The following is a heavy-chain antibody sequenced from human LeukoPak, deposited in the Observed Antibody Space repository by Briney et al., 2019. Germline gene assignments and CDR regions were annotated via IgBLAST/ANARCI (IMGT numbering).Heavy chain of an antibody. CDR1: GYTFTKYH. J-gene: IGHJ6*02. V-gene: IGHV1-46*01. CDR3: ARPTIFGVDYGMDV. CDR2: INPSGDST. Sequence: ASVKVSCKASGYTFTKYHMHWVRQAPGQGLEWTGIINPSGDSTVYAQKFQGRVTMTRDTSTSTVYMGLSSLRSEDTAVYYCARPTIFGVDYGMDVWGQGTTVTVSS. D-gene: IGHD3-3*01.